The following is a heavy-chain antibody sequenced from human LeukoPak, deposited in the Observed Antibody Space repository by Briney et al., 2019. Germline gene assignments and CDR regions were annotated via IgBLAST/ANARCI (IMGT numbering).Heavy chain of an antibody. D-gene: IGHD6-13*01. Sequence: PGGSLRLSCAASGFTFSSYSMNWVRQAPGKGLEWVSSISSSSSYIYYADSVKGRFTISRDNAKNSLYLQMNSLRAEDTAVYYCARGAVTGYSSSWYRFDYWGQGTLVTVSS. CDR3: ARGAVTGYSSSWYRFDY. CDR2: ISSSSSYI. V-gene: IGHV3-21*01. J-gene: IGHJ4*02. CDR1: GFTFSSYS.